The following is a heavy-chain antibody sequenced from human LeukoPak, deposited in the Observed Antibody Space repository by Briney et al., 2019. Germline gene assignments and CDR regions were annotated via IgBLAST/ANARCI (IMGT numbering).Heavy chain of an antibody. CDR1: GYSFTSYW. V-gene: IGHV5-51*01. J-gene: IGHJ6*03. CDR3: ARLYSSSSRGYYYYYMDV. Sequence: GESLKISCKGSGYSFTSYWIGWVRQMPGKGLEWMGIIYPGDSDTRYSPSFQGQVTISADKSISTAYLQGSSLKASDTAMYYCARLYSSSSRGYYYYYMDVWGKGTTVTVSS. D-gene: IGHD6-6*01. CDR2: IYPGDSDT.